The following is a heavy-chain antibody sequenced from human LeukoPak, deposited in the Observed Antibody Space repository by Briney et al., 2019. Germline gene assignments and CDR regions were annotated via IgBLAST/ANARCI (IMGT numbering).Heavy chain of an antibody. D-gene: IGHD5-24*01. V-gene: IGHV1-8*01. CDR2: MNPNSGNT. CDR3: ARGRDGYNSYWFDP. Sequence: GASVKVPCKASGYTFTSYDINWVRQATGQGLEWMGWMNPNSGNTGYAQKFQGRVTMTRNTSISTAYMELSSLRSEDTAVYYCARGRDGYNSYWFDPWGQGTLVTVSS. CDR1: GYTFTSYD. J-gene: IGHJ5*02.